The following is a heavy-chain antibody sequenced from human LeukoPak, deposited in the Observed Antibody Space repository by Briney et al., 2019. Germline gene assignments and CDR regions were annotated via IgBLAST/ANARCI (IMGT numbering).Heavy chain of an antibody. CDR3: AKAGVAGSAFDI. CDR1: GFTFSSYS. V-gene: IGHV3-21*01. Sequence: GGSLRLSCAASGFTFSSYSMSWVRQAPGKGLEWVSSISSSSSYIYYADSVKGRFTISRDNAKNSLYLQMNSLRAEDTAVYYCAKAGVAGSAFDIWGQGTMVTVSS. CDR2: ISSSSSYI. J-gene: IGHJ3*02. D-gene: IGHD6-19*01.